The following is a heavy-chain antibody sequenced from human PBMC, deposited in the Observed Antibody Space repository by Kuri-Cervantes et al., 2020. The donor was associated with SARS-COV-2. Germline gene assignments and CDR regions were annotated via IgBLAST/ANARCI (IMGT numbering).Heavy chain of an antibody. Sequence: GSLRLSCTVSGGSISSSSYYWGWIRQPPGKGLEWIGSIYYSGTTTYSPSLKSRLTISVDTLKNQFSLKVTSVTAADTAVYYCARGSYDSSGYYFEDYWGQGTLVTVSS. J-gene: IGHJ4*02. CDR3: ARGSYDSSGYYFEDY. D-gene: IGHD3-22*01. CDR2: IYYSGTT. V-gene: IGHV4-39*07. CDR1: GGSISSSSYY.